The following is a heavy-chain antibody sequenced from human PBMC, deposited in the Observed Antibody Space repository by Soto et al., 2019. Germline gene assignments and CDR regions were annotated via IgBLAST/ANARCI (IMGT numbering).Heavy chain of an antibody. CDR3: ANLSGGSGSYQGSS. Sequence: SETLSLTCAVYGGSFSGYYWSWIRQPPGKGLEWIGEINHSGSTNYNPSLKSRVTISVDTSKNQFSLELSSVTAADTAVYYCANLSGGSGSYQGSSWGQGTLVTVSS. CDR2: INHSGST. CDR1: GGSFSGYY. D-gene: IGHD3-10*01. V-gene: IGHV4-34*01. J-gene: IGHJ4*02.